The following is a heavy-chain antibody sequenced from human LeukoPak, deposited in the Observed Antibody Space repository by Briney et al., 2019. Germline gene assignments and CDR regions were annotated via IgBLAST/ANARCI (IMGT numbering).Heavy chain of an antibody. D-gene: IGHD2-8*01. CDR3: ARCNGVPLDYYGMDV. CDR1: GGSISSYY. J-gene: IGHJ6*02. V-gene: IGHV4-59*08. Sequence: SETLSLTCTVSGGSISSYYWSWIRQPPGKGLEWIGYIYYSGSTNYNPSLKSRVTISVDTSKNQFSLKLSSVTAADTAVYYCARCNGVPLDYYGMDVWGQGTTVTVSS. CDR2: IYYSGST.